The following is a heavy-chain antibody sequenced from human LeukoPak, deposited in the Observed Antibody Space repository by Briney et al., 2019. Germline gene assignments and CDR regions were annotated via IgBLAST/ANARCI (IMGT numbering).Heavy chain of an antibody. Sequence: PGGSLRLSCAASGFTFSGYSMNWVRQAPGKGLEWVSSISRSATYLYYADSLQGRFTVSRDDAKSSLYLQMNSLSAEDTAVYYCARHVYSSGWGAFDIWGQGTMVTASS. CDR3: ARHVYSSGWGAFDI. CDR1: GFTFSGYS. D-gene: IGHD6-19*01. V-gene: IGHV3-21*01. CDR2: ISRSATYL. J-gene: IGHJ3*02.